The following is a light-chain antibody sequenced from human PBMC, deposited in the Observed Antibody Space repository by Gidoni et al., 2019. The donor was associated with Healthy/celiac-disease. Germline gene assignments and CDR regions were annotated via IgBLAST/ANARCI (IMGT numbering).Light chain of an antibody. CDR2: DAS. CDR1: QSISSW. Sequence: DIQMTQSPSTLSASVGDRVHITWRASQSISSWLAWYQQKPGKAPKLLIYDASSLESGVPSRFSGSGSGTEFTLTISSLQPDDCATYYCQQYNSYPALTFGGGTKVEIK. J-gene: IGKJ4*01. V-gene: IGKV1-5*01. CDR3: QQYNSYPALT.